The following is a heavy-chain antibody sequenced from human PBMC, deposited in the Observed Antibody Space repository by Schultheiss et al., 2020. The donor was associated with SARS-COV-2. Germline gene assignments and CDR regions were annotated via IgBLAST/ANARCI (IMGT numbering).Heavy chain of an antibody. CDR3: ARSAVATDYFDY. CDR2: IIPILGIA. Sequence: SVKVSCKASGGTFSSYAISWVRQAPGQGLEWMVRIIPILGIANYAQKFQGRVTITADKSTSTAYMELSSLRSEDTAVYYCARSAVATDYFDYWGQGTLVTVSS. D-gene: IGHD6-19*01. J-gene: IGHJ4*02. V-gene: IGHV1-69*04. CDR1: GGTFSSYA.